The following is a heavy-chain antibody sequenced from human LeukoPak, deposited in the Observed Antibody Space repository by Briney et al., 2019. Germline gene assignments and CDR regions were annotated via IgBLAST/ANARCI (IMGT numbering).Heavy chain of an antibody. Sequence: ASVKVCCKASGYTFTGYYMHWVRQAPGQGLEWMGWINPNSGGTNYAQKFQGRVTMTRDTSISTAYMELSRLRSDDTAVYYCARALDCGGDCSLQLDYWGQGTLVTVSS. CDR1: GYTFTGYY. D-gene: IGHD2-21*02. CDR3: ARALDCGGDCSLQLDY. J-gene: IGHJ4*02. CDR2: INPNSGGT. V-gene: IGHV1-2*02.